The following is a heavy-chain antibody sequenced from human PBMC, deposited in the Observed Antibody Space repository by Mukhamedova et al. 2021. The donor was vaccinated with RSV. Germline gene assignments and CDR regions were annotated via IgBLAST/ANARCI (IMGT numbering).Heavy chain of an antibody. Sequence: WIRQPAGKGLEWIGRVSASGTTNYNLSLKSRVTVSADTSKNQFSLKLTSVTAADTAVYYCARDTGYTNRPYFFYYWGQGALVT. J-gene: IGHJ4*02. D-gene: IGHD5-24*01. CDR2: VSASGTT. CDR3: ARDTGYTNRPYFFYY. V-gene: IGHV4-4*07.